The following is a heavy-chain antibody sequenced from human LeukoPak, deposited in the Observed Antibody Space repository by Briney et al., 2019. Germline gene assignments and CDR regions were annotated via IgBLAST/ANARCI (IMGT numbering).Heavy chain of an antibody. V-gene: IGHV1-24*01. Sequence: ASMKVSCKVSGNTLTEVSLHWIRQTPVIGLEWMGGFGPEDGATISAQRFQGRVTMTADTSADTAYMDLNSLTSEDTAVYYCATGAKWLQFGIPGTFDSWGQGTLVTVSS. CDR1: GNTLTEVS. CDR2: FGPEDGAT. D-gene: IGHD3-10*01. J-gene: IGHJ4*02. CDR3: ATGAKWLQFGIPGTFDS.